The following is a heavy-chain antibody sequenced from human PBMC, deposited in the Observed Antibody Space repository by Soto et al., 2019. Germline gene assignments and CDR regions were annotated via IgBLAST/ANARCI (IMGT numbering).Heavy chain of an antibody. CDR1: GYSISSGYY. CDR2: IYHGWST. CDR3: ARVGPWVPYYYDSSPYTFENWFDP. V-gene: IGHV4-38-2*01. J-gene: IGHJ5*02. Sequence: SETLSLTCAVSGYSISSGYYWGWLRQPPGKGLEWIGSIYHGWSTYYNPSLNSRVTLSIDMTNNHVSLILNSVTAADTAVYYCARVGPWVPYYYDSSPYTFENWFDPWGQGTLVTVSS. D-gene: IGHD3-22*01.